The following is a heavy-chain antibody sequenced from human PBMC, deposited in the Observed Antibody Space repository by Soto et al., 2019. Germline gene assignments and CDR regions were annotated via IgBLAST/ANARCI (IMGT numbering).Heavy chain of an antibody. D-gene: IGHD3-22*01. J-gene: IGHJ4*02. Sequence: ASVKLSCKACGDSFTSYAMHWVRQAPGQRLEWMGWISAYNGNTNYAQKFQGRVTMTTDTSTSTAYMELRSLRSDDTAVYYCARVTGYYDSSGYDYYFDYWGQGTLVTVSS. CDR1: GDSFTSYA. V-gene: IGHV1-18*01. CDR2: ISAYNGNT. CDR3: ARVTGYYDSSGYDYYFDY.